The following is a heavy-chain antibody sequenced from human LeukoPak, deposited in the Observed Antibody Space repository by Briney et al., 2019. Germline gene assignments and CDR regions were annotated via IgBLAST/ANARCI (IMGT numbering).Heavy chain of an antibody. V-gene: IGHV3-48*02. CDR2: ISSSSRTI. Sequence: PWGSLRLSCAASGFTFSRYIMNWVRQAPGKGLEWISYISSSSRTIHYAASVKGRFTISRDNAENSLDLQMNSLRDEDTAVYYRASHYFGSRGSYAEYFQHWGQGALVIVSS. CDR1: GFTFSRYI. D-gene: IGHD3-22*01. J-gene: IGHJ1*01. CDR3: ASHYFGSRGSYAEYFQH.